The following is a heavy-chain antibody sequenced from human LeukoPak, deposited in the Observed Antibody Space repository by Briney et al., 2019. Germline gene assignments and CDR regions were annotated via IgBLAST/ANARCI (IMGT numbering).Heavy chain of an antibody. CDR2: INPNSGGK. CDR3: ARERGYSYGILDY. Sequence: ASVKVSCEASGYTFTGYYMHWVRQAPGQGLEWMGRINPNSGGKNYAQKFQGRVTMTRDASISTAYMELSRLRADDTAVYYCARERGYSYGILDYWGQGTLVTVSS. J-gene: IGHJ4*02. D-gene: IGHD5-18*01. V-gene: IGHV1-2*06. CDR1: GYTFTGYY.